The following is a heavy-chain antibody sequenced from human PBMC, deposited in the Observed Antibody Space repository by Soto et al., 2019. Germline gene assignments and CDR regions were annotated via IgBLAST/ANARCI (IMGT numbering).Heavy chain of an antibody. V-gene: IGHV3-11*01. CDR2: ISSSSSTI. J-gene: IGHJ4*02. CDR3: TPRITLFTVNNI. D-gene: IGHD2-15*01. CDR1: GFTFSDCY. Sequence: GGSLRLSCAASGFTFSDCYMSWIRQAPGKGLEWVSYISSSSSTIKYGDSVKGRFTISRDDSNNVLYLQMNSLTTDDTGTYYCTPRITLFTVNNIWGQGTQVTVSS.